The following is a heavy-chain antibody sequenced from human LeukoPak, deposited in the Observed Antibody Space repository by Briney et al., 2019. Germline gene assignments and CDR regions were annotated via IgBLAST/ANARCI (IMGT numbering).Heavy chain of an antibody. V-gene: IGHV3-30*18. Sequence: GGSLRLSCAASGFTFSSYGMHWVRQAPGKGLEWVAVISYDGSNKYYADSVKGRFTISRDNSKNTLYLQMNSLRAEDTAVYYCAKVGMTTVTPGAFDIWGQGTMVTVSS. J-gene: IGHJ3*02. D-gene: IGHD4-17*01. CDR2: ISYDGSNK. CDR3: AKVGMTTVTPGAFDI. CDR1: GFTFSSYG.